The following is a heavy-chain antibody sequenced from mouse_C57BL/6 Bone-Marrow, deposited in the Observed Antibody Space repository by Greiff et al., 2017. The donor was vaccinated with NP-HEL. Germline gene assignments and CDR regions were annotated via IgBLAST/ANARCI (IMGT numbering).Heavy chain of an antibody. CDR3: ARPIYYCSSDAY. Sequence: QVQLKESGAELVRPGTSVKVSCKASGYAFTNYLIEWVKQRPGQGLEWIGVINPGSGGTNYNEKFKGKATLTADKSSSTAYMQLSSLTSEDSAVYFCARPIYYCSSDAYWGQGTLVTVSA. V-gene: IGHV1-54*01. CDR1: GYAFTNYL. J-gene: IGHJ3*01. D-gene: IGHD1-1*01. CDR2: INPGSGGT.